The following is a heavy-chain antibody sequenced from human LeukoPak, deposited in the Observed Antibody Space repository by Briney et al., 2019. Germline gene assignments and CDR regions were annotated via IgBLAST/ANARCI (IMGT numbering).Heavy chain of an antibody. D-gene: IGHD2-15*01. CDR1: GFRFSGYG. V-gene: IGHV3-30*02. CDR2: IRYDGSNE. Sequence: GGSLRLSCAASGFRFSGYGMHWVRQAPGKGLEWVAFIRYDGSNEYYADSVKGRFTISRDKSKNTLSLQMNGLRVEDTAVYYCAKVMPPGRIRFYSYYMDVWGKGTTVTVS. CDR3: AKVMPPGRIRFYSYYMDV. J-gene: IGHJ6*03.